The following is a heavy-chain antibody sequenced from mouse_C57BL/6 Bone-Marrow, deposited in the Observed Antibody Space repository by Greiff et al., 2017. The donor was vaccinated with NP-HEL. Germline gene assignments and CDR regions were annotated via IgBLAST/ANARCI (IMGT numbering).Heavy chain of an antibody. V-gene: IGHV5-6*01. D-gene: IGHD1-1*01. CDR2: ISSGGSYT. Sequence: EVNVVESGGDLVKPGGSLKLSCAASGFTFSSYGMSWVRQTPDKRLEWVATISSGGSYTYYPDSVKGRFTISRDNAKNTLYLQLSSLKSEDTAMYYCARALITTWYYFDYWGQGTTLTVSS. CDR3: ARALITTWYYFDY. CDR1: GFTFSSYG. J-gene: IGHJ2*01.